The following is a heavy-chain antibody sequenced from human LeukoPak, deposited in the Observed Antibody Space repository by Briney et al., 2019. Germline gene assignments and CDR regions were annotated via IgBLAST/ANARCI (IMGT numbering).Heavy chain of an antibody. Sequence: GGSLRLSCAASGFTFSSYAMSWVRQAPGKGLEWVSAISGSGGSTYYADSVKGRSTISRDNSKNTLYLQMNSLRAEDTAVYYCTTETSGYYQFDYWGQGTLVTVSS. CDR1: GFTFSSYA. V-gene: IGHV3-23*01. CDR3: TTETSGYYQFDY. CDR2: ISGSGGST. J-gene: IGHJ4*02. D-gene: IGHD3-22*01.